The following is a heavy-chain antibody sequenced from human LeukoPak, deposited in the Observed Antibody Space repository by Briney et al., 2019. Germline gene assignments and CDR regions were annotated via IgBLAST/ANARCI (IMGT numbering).Heavy chain of an antibody. J-gene: IGHJ4*02. Sequence: ASVKVSCKASGYTFTSYYMHWVRQAPGQGLEWMGIFNPSGGSTSYAQKFQGRVTMTRDTSTSTVYMELNSLRAEDTAVYYCARRAGAYSHPYDYWGQGTLVTVSS. CDR3: ARRAGAYSHPYDY. D-gene: IGHD4/OR15-4a*01. V-gene: IGHV1-46*01. CDR2: FNPSGGST. CDR1: GYTFTSYY.